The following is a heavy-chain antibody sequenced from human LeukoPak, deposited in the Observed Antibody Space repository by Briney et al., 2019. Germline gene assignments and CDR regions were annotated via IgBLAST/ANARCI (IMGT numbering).Heavy chain of an antibody. V-gene: IGHV3-23*01. CDR1: GFTFSSYA. D-gene: IGHD3-22*01. J-gene: IGHJ1*01. CDR3: ATYSSGNGREFQH. Sequence: GGSLRLSCAASGFTFSSYAMSWVRQAPGKGLEWVSAISGSGGSTYYADSVKGRFTISRDNSKNSLYLQMNSLRAEDTAVYYCATYSSGNGREFQHWGQGTLVTVSS. CDR2: ISGSGGST.